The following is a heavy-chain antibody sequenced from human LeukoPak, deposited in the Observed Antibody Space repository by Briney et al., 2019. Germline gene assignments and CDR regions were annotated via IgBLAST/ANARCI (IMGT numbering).Heavy chain of an antibody. CDR3: ARDVSWSSGDYVWGSYRSNWFDP. V-gene: IGHV3-30*04. J-gene: IGHJ5*02. CDR2: ISYDGSNK. D-gene: IGHD3-16*02. Sequence: GRSLRLSCAASGFTFSSYAMHWVRQAPGKGLEWVAVISYDGSNKYYADSVKGRFTISRDNSKNTLYLQMNSLRAEDTAVYYCARDVSWSSGDYVWGSYRSNWFDPWGQGTLVTVSS. CDR1: GFTFSSYA.